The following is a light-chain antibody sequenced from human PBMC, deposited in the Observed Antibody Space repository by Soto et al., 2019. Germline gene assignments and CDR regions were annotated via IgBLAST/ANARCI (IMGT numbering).Light chain of an antibody. CDR3: QQLNSLLT. CDR1: QGISSY. CDR2: AAS. V-gene: IGKV1-9*01. J-gene: IGKJ4*01. Sequence: DIQLTQSPSFLSASVGDRVTITCRASQGISSYLAWYQQKPGTAPKLLIYAASTLQSGVPSRFSGSGSGTEFTLTISSLQPEDFATYYCQQLNSLLTFGGGTKVDIK.